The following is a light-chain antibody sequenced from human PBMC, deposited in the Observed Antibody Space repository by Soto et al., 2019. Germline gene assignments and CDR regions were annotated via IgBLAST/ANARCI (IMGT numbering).Light chain of an antibody. Sequence: DIQMTQSPSSLSASVGDRVTITCRPRQIISSYLNWYQQKPGKAPKVLIYAASSLQSGVPSRFSGSGSGTDFTLTISSLQPEDFATYYCQQSYNTLLNFGGGTKVDIK. V-gene: IGKV1-39*01. CDR1: QIISSY. J-gene: IGKJ4*01. CDR3: QQSYNTLLN. CDR2: AAS.